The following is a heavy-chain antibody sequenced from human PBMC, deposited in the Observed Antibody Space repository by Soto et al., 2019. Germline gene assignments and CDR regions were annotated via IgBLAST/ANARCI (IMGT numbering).Heavy chain of an antibody. V-gene: IGHV3-74*01. CDR2: ISGDGSST. Sequence: EVQLVESGGGLVQPGGSLRVSCAASGFTFSSYWMHWVRQVPGKGLVWVSRISGDGSSTSYADAVRGRFTISRDNAKNTLYLQMNSLRAEATALYYCARPRYDGSGTPFDHWGQGALVTVSA. CDR1: GFTFSSYW. D-gene: IGHD3-22*01. CDR3: ARPRYDGSGTPFDH. J-gene: IGHJ4*02.